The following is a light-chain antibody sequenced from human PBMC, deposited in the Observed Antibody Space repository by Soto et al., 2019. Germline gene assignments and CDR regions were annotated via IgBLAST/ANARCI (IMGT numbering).Light chain of an antibody. J-gene: IGKJ4*01. Sequence: EIVMTQSPATLSVSPGERATLSCRASQSVSSNFAWYQQKPGQAPRLLIYGASTRATGIPARFSGSGSGTEFTLTISSLQSEDFAVYYCHQYGSSPLTFGGGTKVEI. CDR2: GAS. CDR1: QSVSSN. CDR3: HQYGSSPLT. V-gene: IGKV3D-15*01.